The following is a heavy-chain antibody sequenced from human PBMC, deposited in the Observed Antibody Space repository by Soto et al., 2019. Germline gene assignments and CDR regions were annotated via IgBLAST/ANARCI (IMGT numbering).Heavy chain of an antibody. V-gene: IGHV3-23*01. CDR2: ISGTGGST. CDR1: GFTFNNYA. CDR3: AKDRLGGNFDY. J-gene: IGHJ4*02. Sequence: EVQVLDSGGGLVQPGGSLRLSCAASGFTFNNYAMNWVRQAPGKGLEWVATISGTGGSTYYADSVKGRFTISRDNSKNTLYLKINSLRVEDTAVYYCAKDRLGGNFDYWAQGTQVTVSS.